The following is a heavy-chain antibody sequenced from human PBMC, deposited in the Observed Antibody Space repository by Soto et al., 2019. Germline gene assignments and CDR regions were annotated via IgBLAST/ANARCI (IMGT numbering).Heavy chain of an antibody. Sequence: PGGSLRLSCAASGFTFSSHAMHWVRQAPGKGLEWVAVISYDGSNKYYADSVKGRFTISRDNSKNTLYLQMNSLRAEDTAVYYCARVQQWLPMDYYYYGMDVWGQGTTVTVSS. CDR3: ARVQQWLPMDYYYYGMDV. V-gene: IGHV3-30-3*01. CDR1: GFTFSSHA. CDR2: ISYDGSNK. D-gene: IGHD6-19*01. J-gene: IGHJ6*02.